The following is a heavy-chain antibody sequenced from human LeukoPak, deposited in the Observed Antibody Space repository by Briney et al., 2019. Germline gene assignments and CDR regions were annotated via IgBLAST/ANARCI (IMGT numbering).Heavy chain of an antibody. CDR2: MNPNSGNT. D-gene: IGHD6-6*01. Sequence: GASVKVSCKASGYTFSTYGISWVRQAPGQGLEWMGWMNPNSGNTGYAQKFQGRVTITRNTSISTAYMELSSLRSEDTAVYYCARGEMEQLTWWFDPWGQGTLVTVSS. CDR3: ARGEMEQLTWWFDP. CDR1: GYTFSTYG. V-gene: IGHV1-8*03. J-gene: IGHJ5*02.